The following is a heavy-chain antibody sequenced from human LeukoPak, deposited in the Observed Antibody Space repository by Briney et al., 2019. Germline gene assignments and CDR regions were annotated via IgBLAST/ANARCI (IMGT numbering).Heavy chain of an antibody. V-gene: IGHV1-8*03. Sequence: GASVKVSCKASGYTFTSYDINWVRQATGQGLEWMGWMNPNSGNTGYAQKFQGRVTITRNTSISTAYMELSSLRSDDTAVYYCAREGEQSSSGWSEAHYYYGMDVWGQGTTVTVSS. CDR1: GYTFTSYD. CDR2: MNPNSGNT. CDR3: AREGEQSSSGWSEAHYYYGMDV. D-gene: IGHD6-19*01. J-gene: IGHJ6*02.